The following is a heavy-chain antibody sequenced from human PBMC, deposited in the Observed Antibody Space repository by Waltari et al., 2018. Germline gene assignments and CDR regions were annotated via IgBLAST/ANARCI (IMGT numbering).Heavy chain of an antibody. CDR1: GFTFSSYA. Sequence: EVQLLESGGGLVQPGGSLRLSCAASGFTFSSYAMRWVRQAPGKGLEWVSVIYSGGSTYYADSVKGRFTISRDNSKNTLYLQMNSLRAEDTAVYYCAKVPYGDYVSWGQGTLVTVSS. J-gene: IGHJ4*02. D-gene: IGHD4-17*01. CDR2: IYSGGST. V-gene: IGHV3-23*03. CDR3: AKVPYGDYVS.